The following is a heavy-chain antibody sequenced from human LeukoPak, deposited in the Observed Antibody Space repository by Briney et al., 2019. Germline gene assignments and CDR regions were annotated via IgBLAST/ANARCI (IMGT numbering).Heavy chain of an antibody. CDR2: IKSKTDGGTT. CDR1: GFTFNNAW. D-gene: IGHD4-17*01. CDR3: TTADYGDYVSDY. V-gene: IGHV3-15*01. Sequence: GGSLRLSCAASGFTFNNAWMSWVRQAPGKGLEWVGRIKSKTDGGTTDYAAPVKGRFTISRDDSKNTLYLQMNSLKTEDTAVYYCTTADYGDYVSDYWGQGTLVTVSS. J-gene: IGHJ4*02.